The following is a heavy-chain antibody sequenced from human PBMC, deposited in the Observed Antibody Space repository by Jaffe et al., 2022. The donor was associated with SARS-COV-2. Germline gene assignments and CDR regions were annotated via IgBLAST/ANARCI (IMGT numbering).Heavy chain of an antibody. CDR3: ARALDILTGYDY. CDR2: IYYSGST. CDR1: GGSISSYY. J-gene: IGHJ4*02. D-gene: IGHD3-9*01. Sequence: QVQLQESGPGLVKPSETLSLTCTVSGGSISSYYWSWIRQPPGKGLEWIGYIYYSGSTNYNPSLKSRVTISVDTSKNQFSLKLSSVTAADTAVYYCARALDILTGYDYWGQGTLVTVSS. V-gene: IGHV4-59*01.